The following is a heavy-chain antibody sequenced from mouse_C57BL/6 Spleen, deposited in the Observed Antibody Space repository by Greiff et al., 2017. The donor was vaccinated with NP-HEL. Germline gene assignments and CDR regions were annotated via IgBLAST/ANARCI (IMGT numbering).Heavy chain of an antibody. CDR3: ARGGYYGSSYAWFAY. Sequence: LVESGAELVMPGASVKLSCKASGYTFTSYWMHWVKQRPGQGLEWIGEIDPSDSYTNYNQKFKGKSTLTVDKSSSTAYMQLSSLTSEDSAVYYCARGGYYGSSYAWFAYWGQGTLVTVSA. V-gene: IGHV1-69*01. D-gene: IGHD1-1*01. CDR1: GYTFTSYW. CDR2: IDPSDSYT. J-gene: IGHJ3*01.